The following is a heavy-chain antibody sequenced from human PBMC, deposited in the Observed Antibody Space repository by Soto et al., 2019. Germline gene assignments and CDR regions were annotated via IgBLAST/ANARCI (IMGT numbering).Heavy chain of an antibody. CDR1: GFTFSSYA. J-gene: IGHJ4*02. CDR3: GRSLFLASTDTQPLAY. CDR2: ISGGGNDA. V-gene: IGHV3-23*01. D-gene: IGHD3-3*02. Sequence: EAQLLESGGGLVQPGGSLVLSCAASGFTFSSYAMSWVRQAPGKGLEWVSSISGGGNDAFYEVSVKGRFTISRDNSMNTLYLQMSTLRPYATAIYYCGRSLFLASTDTQPLAYWGQGALATVSS.